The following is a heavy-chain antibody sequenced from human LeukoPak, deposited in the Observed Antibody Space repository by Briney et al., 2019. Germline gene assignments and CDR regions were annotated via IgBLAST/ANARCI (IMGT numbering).Heavy chain of an antibody. V-gene: IGHV1-18*01. D-gene: IGHD3-16*02. CDR2: ISAYNGNT. CDR3: ARDYDYVWGSYRHTFLY. CDR1: GYTFTSYG. J-gene: IGHJ4*02. Sequence: GASVKVCCMASGYTFTSYGITWVRQAPGQGLEWMGWISAYNGNTDYAQKLQGRVTMTTDTSTSTAYMELRSLRSDDTAVYYCARDYDYVWGSYRHTFLYWGQGTLVTVSS.